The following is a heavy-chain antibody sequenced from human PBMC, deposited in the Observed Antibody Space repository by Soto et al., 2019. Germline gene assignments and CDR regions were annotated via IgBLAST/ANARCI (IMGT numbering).Heavy chain of an antibody. V-gene: IGHV4-59*08. D-gene: IGHD5-18*01. Sequence: PTVNLSLTCTVNGGSISSDYWVLNGQPPGKGLEWIEYIYYSGSTNYNPSLKSRVTISVDTSKNQFSLKLSSVTAADTAVYYCARLVWSYGTWFDPWGQGTLVTVS. CDR1: GGSISSDY. CDR2: IYYSGST. CDR3: ARLVWSYGTWFDP. J-gene: IGHJ5*02.